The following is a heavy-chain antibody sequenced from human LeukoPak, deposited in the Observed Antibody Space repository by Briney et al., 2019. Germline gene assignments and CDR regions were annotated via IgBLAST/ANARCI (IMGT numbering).Heavy chain of an antibody. V-gene: IGHV3-21*01. CDR1: GFTFSSYS. J-gene: IGHJ4*02. CDR2: ISSSSSYI. D-gene: IGHD5-12*01. Sequence: GGSLRLSCAASGFTFSSYSMNWVRQAPGKGLEWVSSISSSSSYIYYADSVKGRFTISRDNAKNSLYLQMNSLRAEDTAVYYCARDLDTGYDLGYWGQGTLVTVSS. CDR3: ARDLDTGYDLGY.